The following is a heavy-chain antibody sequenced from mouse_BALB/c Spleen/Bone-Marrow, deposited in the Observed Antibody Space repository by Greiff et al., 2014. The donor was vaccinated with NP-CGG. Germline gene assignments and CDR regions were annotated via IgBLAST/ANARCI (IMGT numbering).Heavy chain of an antibody. CDR2: IWADGST. Sequence: QVQLKESGPGLVAPSQSLSITCTVSGFSLTNYGVHWVRQPPGKGLKWLGVIWADGSTNYNSALMSRLSISKDNSKSQVFFKMNSLQTDDTAMYYCARITTATGAMDYWGQGTSVTASS. CDR3: ARITTATGAMDY. J-gene: IGHJ4*01. D-gene: IGHD1-2*01. CDR1: GFSLTNYG. V-gene: IGHV2-9*02.